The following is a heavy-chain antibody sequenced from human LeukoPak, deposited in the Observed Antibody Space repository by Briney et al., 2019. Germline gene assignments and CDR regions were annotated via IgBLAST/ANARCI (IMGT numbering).Heavy chain of an antibody. J-gene: IGHJ5*02. D-gene: IGHD2-2*02. CDR2: IYHSGST. CDR1: GYSISSGYY. V-gene: IGHV4-38-2*02. CDR3: ARGSPDCSSTSCYNSNYA. Sequence: PSETLSLTCTVSGYSISSGYYWGWIRPPPGKGLERIGNIYHSGSTYYNPSLKSRVTISVDTSKNQFSLKLSSVTAADTAVYYCARGSPDCSSTSCYNSNYAWGQGTLVTVSS.